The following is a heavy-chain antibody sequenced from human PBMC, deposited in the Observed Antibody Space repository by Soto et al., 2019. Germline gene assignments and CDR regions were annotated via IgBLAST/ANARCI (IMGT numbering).Heavy chain of an antibody. CDR3: AKRKGQNYDFWSGYYFDY. D-gene: IGHD3-3*01. Sequence: VQLVESGGDVVQPGRSLRLSCTASGFTFSSFGMHWVRQAPGKGLEWVAGVIYDGTNKYYADSVKGRFTISRDNSRQTLYLQMSSLRTEDTAVYYCAKRKGQNYDFWSGYYFDYWGQGTRVTVSS. CDR2: VIYDGTNK. V-gene: IGHV3-30*19. CDR1: GFTFSSFG. J-gene: IGHJ4*02.